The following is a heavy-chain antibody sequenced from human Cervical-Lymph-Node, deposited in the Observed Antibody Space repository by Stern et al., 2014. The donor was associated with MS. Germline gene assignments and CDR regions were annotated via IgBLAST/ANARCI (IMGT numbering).Heavy chain of an antibody. D-gene: IGHD2/OR15-2a*01. CDR2: VWNDGSKE. CDR1: GLTFRTSV. Sequence: VQLVESGGGVVQPGRSLRLSCVASGLTFRTSVMHCVRQAPGKGLEWVAVVWNDGSKEHFTESVKGRFSTSRDTAKNTLHLQMSSLRAEDTAVYFCATSTASDAFDIWGQGTLVTVSS. V-gene: IGHV3-33*01. CDR3: ATSTASDAFDI. J-gene: IGHJ3*02.